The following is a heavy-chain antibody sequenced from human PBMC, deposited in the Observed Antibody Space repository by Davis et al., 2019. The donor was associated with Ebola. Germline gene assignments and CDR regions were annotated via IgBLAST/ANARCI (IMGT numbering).Heavy chain of an antibody. Sequence: LKISCAASGFTVSTHGMHWVRQAPGKGLEWVAGIWANGITRNYIDSGKGRFTISRDISKNIVYLEMNSLRADDTAMYYCARDLSYFSLEVCGQGTTVSVSS. J-gene: IGHJ6*02. CDR1: GFTVSTHG. V-gene: IGHV3-33*01. CDR3: ARDLSYFSLEV. D-gene: IGHD2/OR15-2a*01. CDR2: IWANGITR.